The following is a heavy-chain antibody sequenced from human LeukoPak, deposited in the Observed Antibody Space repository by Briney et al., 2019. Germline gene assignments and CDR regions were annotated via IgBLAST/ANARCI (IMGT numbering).Heavy chain of an antibody. Sequence: GGSLRLSCAASGFTFSSFAMSWVRQAPGKGLEWVSGISGSGGSTYYADSVKGRFTISRDNSKNTLYLQMNSLRAEDTAVYYCAKDLRPYYFDYWGQGTLVTVSS. CDR3: AKDLRPYYFDY. V-gene: IGHV3-23*01. J-gene: IGHJ4*02. CDR2: ISGSGGST. CDR1: GFTFSSFA.